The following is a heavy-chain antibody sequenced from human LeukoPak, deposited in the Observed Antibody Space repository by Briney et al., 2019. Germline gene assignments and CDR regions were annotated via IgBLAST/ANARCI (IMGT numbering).Heavy chain of an antibody. V-gene: IGHV3-48*03. Sequence: PGGSLRLSCAASGFTFSSYELNWVRQTPGKGLEWISYISSGGGTIYYADSVKGRFTISRDDARNSLYLQMKSLRAEDTAVYYCARDLLCGGASCYEPDSFGIWGQGTMVTVSS. CDR2: ISSGGGTI. CDR3: ARDLLCGGASCYEPDSFGI. D-gene: IGHD2-15*01. J-gene: IGHJ3*02. CDR1: GFTFSSYE.